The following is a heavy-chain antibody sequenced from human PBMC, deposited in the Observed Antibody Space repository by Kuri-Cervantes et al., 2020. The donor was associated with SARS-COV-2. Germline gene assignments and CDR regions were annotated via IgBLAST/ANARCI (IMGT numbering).Heavy chain of an antibody. J-gene: IGHJ6*04. V-gene: IGHV4-59*01. Sequence: GSLRLSCTVSGGSISSYYWSWIRQPPGKGLEWIGYIYYSGSTNYKPSLKSRVTISVDTSKNQFSLKLSSVTAADTDVYYCARRPDTAMAPNYYYYGMNVWAKGPS. CDR2: IYYSGST. D-gene: IGHD5-18*01. CDR3: ARRPDTAMAPNYYYYGMNV. CDR1: GGSISSYY.